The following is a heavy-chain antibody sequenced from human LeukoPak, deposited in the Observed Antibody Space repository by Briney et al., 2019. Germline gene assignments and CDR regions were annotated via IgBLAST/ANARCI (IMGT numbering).Heavy chain of an antibody. V-gene: IGHV4-34*01. Sequence: PSETLSLTCAVSGGSLSVFYWSWIPPPPGKGLEWIGDINHSGSSNYNPSLKSRVTISVDTSKKQFSLKLSSVTAADTSVYFCARGPLTYYYASGSYYSNWGQGTLVTVSS. CDR1: GGSLSVFY. D-gene: IGHD3-10*01. J-gene: IGHJ4*02. CDR2: INHSGSS. CDR3: ARGPLTYYYASGSYYSN.